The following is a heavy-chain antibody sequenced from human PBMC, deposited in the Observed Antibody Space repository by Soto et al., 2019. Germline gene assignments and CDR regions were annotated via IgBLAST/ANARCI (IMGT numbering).Heavy chain of an antibody. V-gene: IGHV1-24*01. Sequence: AASVKVSCKVSGYTLTELSMHWVRQAPGKGLEWMGGFDPEDGETIYAQKFQGRVTMTEDTSTDTAYMELSSLRSEDTAVYYCATGDELGTPSYYYYYGMDVWGQGTTVTVSS. CDR3: ATGDELGTPSYYYYYGMDV. CDR2: FDPEDGET. D-gene: IGHD7-27*01. J-gene: IGHJ6*02. CDR1: GYTLTELS.